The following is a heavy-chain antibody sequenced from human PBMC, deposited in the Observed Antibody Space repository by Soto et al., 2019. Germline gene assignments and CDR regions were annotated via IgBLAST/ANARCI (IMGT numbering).Heavy chain of an antibody. D-gene: IGHD3-16*01. CDR1: EFTFSSYG. Sequence: VGSLRLSCAALEFTFSSYGMSWVRQAQGKGLEWVSGISGGGGNTFYADSVKGRFTISRDNSKNTVYLQMNSLTGEDTAVYYCAKDGSYSDSPTESDSWGQGILVTVSS. CDR3: AKDGSYSDSPTESDS. V-gene: IGHV3-23*01. CDR2: ISGGGGNT. J-gene: IGHJ4*02.